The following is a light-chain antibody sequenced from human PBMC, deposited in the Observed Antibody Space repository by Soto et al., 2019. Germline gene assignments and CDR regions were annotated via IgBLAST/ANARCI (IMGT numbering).Light chain of an antibody. CDR1: SSNIGKNN. CDR2: KNN. V-gene: IGLV1-47*01. J-gene: IGLJ2*01. Sequence: QSVLTQPPSASGPPGQRVTISCSGSSSNIGKNNLHWYQQLPGTAPKLLIYKNNQRPSGVPDRFSGSTSGTSASLAISGLRSEDEADYYCAIWDDSLSGRLFGGGTKLTVL. CDR3: AIWDDSLSGRL.